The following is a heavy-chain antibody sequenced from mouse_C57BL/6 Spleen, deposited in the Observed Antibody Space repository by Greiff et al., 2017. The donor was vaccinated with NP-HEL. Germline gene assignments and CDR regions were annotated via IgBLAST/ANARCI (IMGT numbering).Heavy chain of an antibody. CDR1: GYTFTSYW. CDR3: ARTYGSSYVGFAY. J-gene: IGHJ3*01. D-gene: IGHD1-1*01. V-gene: IGHV1-50*01. Sequence: VQLQQPGAELVKPGASVKLSCKASGYTFTSYWMQWVKQRPGQGLEWIGEIDPSDSYTNYNQKFKGKATLTVDTSSSTAYMQLSSLTSEDSAVYYCARTYGSSYVGFAYWGQGTLVTVSA. CDR2: IDPSDSYT.